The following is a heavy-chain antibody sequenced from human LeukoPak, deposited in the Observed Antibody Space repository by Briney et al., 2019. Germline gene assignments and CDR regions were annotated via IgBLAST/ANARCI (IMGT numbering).Heavy chain of an antibody. CDR1: GGSISSGSYY. CDR3: ARYGGGSASWSLWWFDP. D-gene: IGHD6-13*01. J-gene: IGHJ5*02. CDR2: IYYSGST. V-gene: IGHV4-61*01. Sequence: PSQTLSLTCTVSGGSISSGSYYWSWIRQPPGKGLEWIGYIYYSGSTNYNPSLKSRVTISVDTSKNQFSLKLSSVTAADTAVYYCARYGGGSASWSLWWFDPWGQGTLVTVSS.